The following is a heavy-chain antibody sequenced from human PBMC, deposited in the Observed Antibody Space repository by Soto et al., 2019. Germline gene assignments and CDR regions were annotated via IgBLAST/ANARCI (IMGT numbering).Heavy chain of an antibody. D-gene: IGHD3-10*01. Sequence: QVPLVQSRAEVKKPGASIKVSCKASGYAFTSYAVHWVRQAPGQRLEWMGWIHAGNGHTKYSEKFQDRVTISKDTSASIVYMELSSLTSEDTAVYYCARMASGWGGVPYYYYMDVWGKGTTVSVSS. J-gene: IGHJ6*03. CDR3: ARMASGWGGVPYYYYMDV. V-gene: IGHV1-3*01. CDR1: GYAFTSYA. CDR2: IHAGNGHT.